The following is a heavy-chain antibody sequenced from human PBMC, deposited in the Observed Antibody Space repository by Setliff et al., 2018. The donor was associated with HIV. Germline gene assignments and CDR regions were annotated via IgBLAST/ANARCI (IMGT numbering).Heavy chain of an antibody. V-gene: IGHV4-30-4*08. CDR2: ITYSGSA. CDR3: VRDDYGYNGKGFDY. Sequence: PSETLSLTCAVSGNSIGSGYYWGWIRQPPGKGLEWIGYITYSGSAYYNPSLKSRVTISIDTSNNQISLRLSSVTAADTAMYYCVRDDYGYNGKGFDYWGPGTLVTVSS. CDR1: GNSIGSGYY. J-gene: IGHJ4*02. D-gene: IGHD4-17*01.